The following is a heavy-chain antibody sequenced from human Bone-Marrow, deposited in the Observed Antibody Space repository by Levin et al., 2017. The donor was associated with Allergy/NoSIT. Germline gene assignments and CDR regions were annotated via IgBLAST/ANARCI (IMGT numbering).Heavy chain of an antibody. CDR2: ISYDGSNK. V-gene: IGHV3-30*18. CDR3: AKGNSDYFDY. J-gene: IGHJ4*02. D-gene: IGHD1-7*01. Sequence: GESLKISCVASGFTFSSYGMHWVRQAPGKGLEWVAVISYDGSNKYYADSVKGRFTISRDNSKNTLYLQMNSLRAEDTAVYYCAKGNSDYFDYWGQGTLVTVSS. CDR1: GFTFSSYG.